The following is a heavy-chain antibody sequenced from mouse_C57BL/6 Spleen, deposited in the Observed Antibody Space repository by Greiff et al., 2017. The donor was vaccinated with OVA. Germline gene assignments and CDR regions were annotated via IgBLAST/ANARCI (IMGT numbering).Heavy chain of an antibody. D-gene: IGHD2-5*01. J-gene: IGHJ3*01. CDR1: GYSITSGYY. CDR3: ARDENYSNRGFAY. Sequence: EVQRVESGPGLVKPSQSLSLTCSVTGYSITSGYYWNWIRQFPGNKLEWMGYISYDGSNNYNPSLKNRISITRDTSKNQFFLKLNSVTTEDTATYYCARDENYSNRGFAYWGQGTLVTVSA. V-gene: IGHV3-6*01. CDR2: ISYDGSN.